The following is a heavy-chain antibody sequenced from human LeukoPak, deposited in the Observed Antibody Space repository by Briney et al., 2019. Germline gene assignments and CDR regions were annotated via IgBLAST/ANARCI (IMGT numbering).Heavy chain of an antibody. D-gene: IGHD2-15*01. V-gene: IGHV3-30*02. CDR2: IRYDGSNK. Sequence: GRTLRLSCAASEFAFDDYAMHWVRQAPGKGLEWVAFIRYDGSNKYYADSVKGRFTISRDNSKNTLYLQMNSLRAEDTAVYYCAKDREVYSPTVPPGDYWGQGTLVTVSS. CDR1: EFAFDDYA. J-gene: IGHJ4*02. CDR3: AKDREVYSPTVPPGDY.